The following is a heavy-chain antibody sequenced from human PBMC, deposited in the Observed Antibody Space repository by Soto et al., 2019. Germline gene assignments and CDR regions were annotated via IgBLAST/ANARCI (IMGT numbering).Heavy chain of an antibody. D-gene: IGHD3-3*01. V-gene: IGHV4-59*08. Sequence: QVQLQESGPGLVKPSETLSLTCTVSGGSISSYYWSWIRQPPGKGLEWIGYMHNSGSTKYNPSLKSRVTISAGTSKTQFSLKLSSVTAADSAVYYCARGHDDFWSGYFATIDYWGQGTLVTVSS. J-gene: IGHJ4*02. CDR3: ARGHDDFWSGYFATIDY. CDR1: GGSISSYY. CDR2: MHNSGST.